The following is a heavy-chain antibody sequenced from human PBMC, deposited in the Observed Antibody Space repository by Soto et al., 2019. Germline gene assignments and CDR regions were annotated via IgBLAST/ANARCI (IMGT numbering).Heavy chain of an antibody. J-gene: IGHJ4*02. CDR2: INSDGSST. CDR3: ARVEWLRQGGRDY. V-gene: IGHV3-74*01. Sequence: EVQLVDSGGGLVQPGGSLSLSCAASGFTFSSYWMHWVRQAPGNGLVWVSRINSDGSSTRYADSVKGRFTISRDNAKNSMYLQMNSLRSEDTAVYYCARVEWLRQGGRDYWGQRTLVTVSS. D-gene: IGHD5-12*01. CDR1: GFTFSSYW.